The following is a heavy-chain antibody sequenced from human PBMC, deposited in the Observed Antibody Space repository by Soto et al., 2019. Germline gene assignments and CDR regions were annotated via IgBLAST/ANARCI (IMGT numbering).Heavy chain of an antibody. J-gene: IGHJ6*02. CDR2: ISTYNGNT. V-gene: IGHV1-18*04. Sequence: QVQLVQSGAEVKKPGASLKVSCQASGYSFSDYGIAWVRQAPGQGLAWGGWISTYNGNTNYAQKFQGRVTMTTDTSANPAYMELRSLRSDDTARYYCARYGYSSGWYLGTGMDVWGQGTPVTVSS. D-gene: IGHD6-19*01. CDR1: GYSFSDYG. CDR3: ARYGYSSGWYLGTGMDV.